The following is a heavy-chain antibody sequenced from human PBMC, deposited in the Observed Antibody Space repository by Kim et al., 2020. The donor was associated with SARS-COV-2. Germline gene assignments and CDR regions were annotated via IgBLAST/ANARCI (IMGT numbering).Heavy chain of an antibody. CDR2: IYYSGST. Sequence: SETLSLTCTVSGGSISSSSYYWGWIRQPPGKGLEWIGSIYYSGSTYYNPSLKSRVTISVDTSKNQFSLKLSSVTAADTAVYYCARHVTAPNYDSSGYYLHWGQGTLVTVSS. J-gene: IGHJ1*01. V-gene: IGHV4-39*01. CDR1: GGSISSSSYY. D-gene: IGHD3-22*01. CDR3: ARHVTAPNYDSSGYYLH.